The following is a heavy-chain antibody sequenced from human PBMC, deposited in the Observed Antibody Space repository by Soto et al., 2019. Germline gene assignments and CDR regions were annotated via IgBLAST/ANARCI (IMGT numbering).Heavy chain of an antibody. D-gene: IGHD6-13*01. J-gene: IGHJ4*02. V-gene: IGHV3-43*02. CDR2: ISWDGGST. CDR1: GFTFSSYA. Sequence: GGSLRLSCAASGFTFSSYAMSWVRQAPGKGLEWVSLISWDGGSTYYADSVKGRFTISRDNSKNSLYLQMNSLRTEDTALYYCAKETGSSWYDYWGQGTLVTVSS. CDR3: AKETGSSWYDY.